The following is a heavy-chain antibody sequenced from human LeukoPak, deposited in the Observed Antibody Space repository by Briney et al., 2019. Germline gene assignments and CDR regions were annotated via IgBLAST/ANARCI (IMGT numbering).Heavy chain of an antibody. V-gene: IGHV1-18*01. Sequence: GASVKVSCKASGYTFTSYGISWVRQAPGQGLERMGWISAYNGNTNYAQKLQGRVTMTTDTSTSTAYMELRSLRSDDTAVYYCARDLAYDILTGYYHFDYWGQGTLVTVSS. J-gene: IGHJ4*02. CDR1: GYTFTSYG. CDR3: ARDLAYDILTGYYHFDY. D-gene: IGHD3-9*01. CDR2: ISAYNGNT.